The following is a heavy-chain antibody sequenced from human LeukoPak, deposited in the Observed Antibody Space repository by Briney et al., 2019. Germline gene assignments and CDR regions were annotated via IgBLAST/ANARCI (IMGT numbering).Heavy chain of an antibody. CDR1: GGSISSSSYY. V-gene: IGHV4-39*01. CDR3: ARLNLGSGWYVHY. Sequence: PSETLSLTCTVSGGSISSSSYYWGWIRQPPGKGLEWIGSIYYSGSTYYNPSLKSRVTISVDTSKNQFSLKLSSVTAADTAAYYCARLNLGSGWYVHYWGQGTLVTVSS. J-gene: IGHJ4*02. CDR2: IYYSGST. D-gene: IGHD6-19*01.